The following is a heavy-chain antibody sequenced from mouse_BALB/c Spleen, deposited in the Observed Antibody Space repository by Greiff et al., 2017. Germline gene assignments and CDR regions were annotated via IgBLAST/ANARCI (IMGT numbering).Heavy chain of an antibody. V-gene: IGHV3-8*02. Sequence: EVKVVESGPSLVKPSQTLSLTCSVTGDSITSGYWNWIRKFPGNKLEYMGYISYSGSTYYNPSLKSRISITRDTSKNQYYLQLNSVTTEDTATYYCARRGGNYVYYAMDYWGQGTSVTVSS. CDR1: GDSITSGY. D-gene: IGHD2-1*01. J-gene: IGHJ4*01. CDR2: ISYSGST. CDR3: ARRGGNYVYYAMDY.